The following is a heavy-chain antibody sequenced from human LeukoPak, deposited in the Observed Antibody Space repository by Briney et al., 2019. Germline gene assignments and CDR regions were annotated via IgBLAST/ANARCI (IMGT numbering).Heavy chain of an antibody. CDR1: GFTFRSYT. V-gene: IGHV3-21*01. Sequence: PGGALRLSCAASGFTFRSYTIHWVRQAPGKGLECVSSISAVGTYIYYADSVKGRFTISRDNVEKSAYLELSGLTGQDTAIYYCARGGIAGRAVYYYYMDVWGKATTVTVSS. CDR2: ISAVGTYI. CDR3: ARGGIAGRAVYYYYMDV. D-gene: IGHD6-6*01. J-gene: IGHJ6*03.